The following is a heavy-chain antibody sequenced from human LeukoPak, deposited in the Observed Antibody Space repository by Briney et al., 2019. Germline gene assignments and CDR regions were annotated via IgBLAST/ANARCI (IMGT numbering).Heavy chain of an antibody. J-gene: IGHJ4*02. Sequence: PSGTLSLTCAVSGXSISSSNWWSWVRQPPGKGLEWVGEIYHSGSTNYNPSLKSRVTISVDTSKNQFSLKLSSVTAADTAMYYCARTYCGGDCYFRYWGQGTLVTVSS. CDR3: ARTYCGGDCYFRY. V-gene: IGHV4-4*02. CDR1: GXSISSSNW. CDR2: IYHSGST. D-gene: IGHD2-21*02.